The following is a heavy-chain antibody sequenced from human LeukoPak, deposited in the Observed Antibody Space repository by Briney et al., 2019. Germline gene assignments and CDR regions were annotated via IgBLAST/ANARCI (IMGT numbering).Heavy chain of an antibody. Sequence: SETLSLTCAVYGGSFSGYYWSWIRQPPGKGLEWIGEINHSGSTNYNPSLKSRVTISVDTSKNQFSLKLSSVTAADTAVYYCARVSERYYYGSGSYSIDYWGQGTLVTVSS. D-gene: IGHD3-10*01. CDR1: GGSFSGYY. CDR3: ARVSERYYYGSGSYSIDY. V-gene: IGHV4-34*01. J-gene: IGHJ4*02. CDR2: INHSGST.